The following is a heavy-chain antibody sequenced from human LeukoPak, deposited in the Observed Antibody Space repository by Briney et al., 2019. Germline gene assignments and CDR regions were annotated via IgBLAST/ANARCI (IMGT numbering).Heavy chain of an antibody. D-gene: IGHD6-13*01. CDR1: GGSISSSNW. J-gene: IGHJ5*02. CDR2: IYHSGST. CDR3: ARHLGRLGIAAAGRRWFDP. V-gene: IGHV4-4*02. Sequence: PSGTLSLTCAVSGGSISSSNWWSWVRQPPGKGLEWIGEIYHSGSTNYNPSLKSRVTISVDTSKNQFSLKLSSVTAADTAVYYCARHLGRLGIAAAGRRWFDPWGQGTLVTVSS.